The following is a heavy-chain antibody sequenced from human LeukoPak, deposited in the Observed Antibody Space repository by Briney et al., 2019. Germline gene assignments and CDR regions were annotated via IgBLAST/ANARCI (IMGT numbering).Heavy chain of an antibody. CDR3: ARERRTTPGYYYYGMDV. CDR2: ISAYNGNT. Sequence: ASVKVSCKASGYTFTSYGISWVRQAPGQGLEWMGWISAYNGNTNYAQKLQGRVTMTTDTSTSTAYMELRSLGSDDTAVYYCARERRTTPGYYYYGMDVWGQGTTVTVSS. J-gene: IGHJ6*02. V-gene: IGHV1-18*01. D-gene: IGHD1-1*01. CDR1: GYTFTSYG.